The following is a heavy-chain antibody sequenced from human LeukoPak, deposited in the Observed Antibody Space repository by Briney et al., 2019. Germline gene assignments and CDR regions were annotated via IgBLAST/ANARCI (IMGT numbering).Heavy chain of an antibody. CDR3: ARDLSGVTGYTYGRGIDY. V-gene: IGHV3-7*01. Sequence: GGSLRLSCAASGFTFSNYWMSWVRQAPGKGLEWVANIKQDGSEKYYVDSVKGRFTISRDNAENSLYLQMNSLRAEDTAVYYCARDLSGVTGYTYGRGIDYWGQGTLVTVSS. J-gene: IGHJ4*02. CDR1: GFTFSNYW. D-gene: IGHD5-18*01. CDR2: IKQDGSEK.